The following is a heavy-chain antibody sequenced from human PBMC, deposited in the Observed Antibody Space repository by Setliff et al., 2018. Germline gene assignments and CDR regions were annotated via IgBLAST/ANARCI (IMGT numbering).Heavy chain of an antibody. D-gene: IGHD6-13*01. CDR2: IYHSGST. J-gene: IGHJ6*02. Sequence: SETLSLTCTVSGYSISSGGYSWSWIRQPPGKGLEWIGYIYHSGSTYYNPSLKSRVTISVDRSKNQFSLKLSSVTAADTAVYYCARAPRIAAAGTWSAGYGMDVWGQGTTVTVSS. CDR1: GYSISSGGYS. CDR3: ARAPRIAAAGTWSAGYGMDV. V-gene: IGHV4-30-2*01.